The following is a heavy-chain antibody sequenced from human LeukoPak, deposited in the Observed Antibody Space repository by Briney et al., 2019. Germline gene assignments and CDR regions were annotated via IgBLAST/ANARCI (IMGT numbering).Heavy chain of an antibody. Sequence: PSETLSLTCTVSGDSINSDYWNWLRQPPGKGLEWIGYIYHTGSTNYNPSLRSRVTISVDTSKKHFSLKLTSVTAADTAIYYCARVGGKTTINNAAFEIWGQGTMVTVSS. D-gene: IGHD4-4*01. V-gene: IGHV4-59*01. CDR1: GDSINSDY. J-gene: IGHJ3*02. CDR3: ARVGGKTTINNAAFEI. CDR2: IYHTGST.